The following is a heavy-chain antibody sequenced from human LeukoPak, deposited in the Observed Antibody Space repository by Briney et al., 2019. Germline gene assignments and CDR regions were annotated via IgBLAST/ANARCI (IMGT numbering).Heavy chain of an antibody. CDR1: GFTFSNAW. Sequence: GGSLRLSCAASGFTFSNAWMAWVRQAPGKGLEWVAFVWSDGSNEYYPDSVKGRFIISRDNSKNTLYLQMNSLRAEDTAVYYCARDLGSGTQYTFFDYWGQGTLVTVSS. V-gene: IGHV3-33*08. CDR3: ARDLGSGTQYTFFDY. J-gene: IGHJ4*02. CDR2: VWSDGSNE. D-gene: IGHD3-10*01.